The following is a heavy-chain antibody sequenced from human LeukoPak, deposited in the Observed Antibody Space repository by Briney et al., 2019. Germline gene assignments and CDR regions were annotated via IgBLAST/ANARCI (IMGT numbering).Heavy chain of an antibody. D-gene: IGHD6-6*01. J-gene: IGHJ3*02. CDR1: GGSFSGYY. CDR3: AGGEYRSSSYAFDI. CDR2: INHSGST. Sequence: PSETLPLTCAVYGGSFSGYYWSWIRQPPGKGLEWIGEINHSGSTNYNPSLKSRVTISVDTSKNQFSLKLSSVTAADTAVYYCAGGEYRSSSYAFDIWGQGTMVTVSS. V-gene: IGHV4-34*01.